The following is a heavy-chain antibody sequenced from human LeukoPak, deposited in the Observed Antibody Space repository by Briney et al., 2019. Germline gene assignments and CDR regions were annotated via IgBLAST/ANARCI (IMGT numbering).Heavy chain of an antibody. D-gene: IGHD3-22*01. V-gene: IGHV3-30*02. CDR2: IRYDGSYK. CDR1: NFMFSNYD. CDR3: ARALPGYYDTRGRYYYMDV. J-gene: IGHJ6*03. Sequence: GGSLRLSCAASNFMFSNYDMNWARQAPGKGLEWVAFIRYDGSYKNSAESVQGRFTISRDNAKNSLYLQMHSLRAEDTAVYYCARALPGYYDTRGRYYYMDVWGKGTTVTVSS.